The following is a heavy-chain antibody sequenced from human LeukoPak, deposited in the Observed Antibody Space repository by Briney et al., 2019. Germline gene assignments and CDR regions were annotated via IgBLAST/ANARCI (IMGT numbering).Heavy chain of an antibody. J-gene: IGHJ4*02. V-gene: IGHV3-7*01. CDR3: ATYSYYDFWSGYYTSTGPQGRAFDY. Sequence: PGGSLRLSCAASGFTFSSYWMSWVRQAPGKRLELVANIKQDGSEQYYVDSVKGRFTISRDNAKNSLYLQMNSLRAEDTAVYYCATYSYYDFWSGYYTSTGPQGRAFDYWGQGTLVTVSS. D-gene: IGHD3-3*01. CDR1: GFTFSSYW. CDR2: IKQDGSEQ.